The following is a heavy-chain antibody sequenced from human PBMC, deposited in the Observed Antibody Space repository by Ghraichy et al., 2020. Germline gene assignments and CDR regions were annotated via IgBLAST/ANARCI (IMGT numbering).Heavy chain of an antibody. Sequence: SETLSLTCAVYGGSFSGYYWNWIRQPPGKGLEWIGEINHSGYTNYNLSLKSRLTISVDTSKTQVSLRLSSVTAADTAVYYCARGLRYCSRTSCYRNWFDPWGQGTLVTVSS. D-gene: IGHD2-2*01. CDR3: ARGLRYCSRTSCYRNWFDP. J-gene: IGHJ5*02. V-gene: IGHV4-34*01. CDR1: GGSFSGYY. CDR2: INHSGYT.